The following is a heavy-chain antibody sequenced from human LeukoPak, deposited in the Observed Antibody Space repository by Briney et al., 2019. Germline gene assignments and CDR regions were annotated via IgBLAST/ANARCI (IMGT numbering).Heavy chain of an antibody. V-gene: IGHV3-23*01. D-gene: IGHD3-22*01. CDR2: ITDSGDGT. CDR3: AKDLMIVVVIDY. Sequence: GGSLRLSCAASGFTFSSSAMSWVRQAPGRGLEWVSSITDSGDGTYYADSVKGRFTISRDNSKNTLYLQMNSLRAEDTAVYYCAKDLMIVVVIDYWGQGTLVTVSS. CDR1: GFTFSSSA. J-gene: IGHJ4*02.